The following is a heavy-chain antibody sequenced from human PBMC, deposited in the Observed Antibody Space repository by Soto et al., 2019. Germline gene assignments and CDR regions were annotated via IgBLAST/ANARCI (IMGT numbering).Heavy chain of an antibody. V-gene: IGHV1-58*01. CDR3: AADPHTMIVVGDPHFDY. J-gene: IGHJ4*02. CDR2: IVVGSGNT. CDR1: GFTFTSSA. D-gene: IGHD3-22*01. Sequence: ASVKVSCKASGFTFTSSAVQWVRQARGQRLEWIGWIVVGSGNTNYAQKFQERVTITRDMSTSTAYMELSSLRSEDTAVYYCAADPHTMIVVGDPHFDYWGQGTLVTVSS.